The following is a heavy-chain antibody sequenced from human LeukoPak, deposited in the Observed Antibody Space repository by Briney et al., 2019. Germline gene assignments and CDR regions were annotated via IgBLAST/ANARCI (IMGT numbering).Heavy chain of an antibody. J-gene: IGHJ4*02. V-gene: IGHV3-43*01. CDR1: GFTFADYM. D-gene: IGHD3-10*01. CDR3: AKGGSAGSRDY. Sequence: PGGSLRLSCAASGFTSGFTFADYMMHWVRQPPGKGLEWVSLISWDGSTTHYADSVKGRFTISRDNIKNSLFLQMNSLRTEDTALYYCAKGGSAGSRDYWGQGTLVTVSS. CDR2: ISWDGSTT.